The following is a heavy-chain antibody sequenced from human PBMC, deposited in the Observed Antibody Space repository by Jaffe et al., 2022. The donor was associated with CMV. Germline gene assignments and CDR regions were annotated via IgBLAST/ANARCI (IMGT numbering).Heavy chain of an antibody. CDR2: INHSGST. CDR1: GGSFSGYY. J-gene: IGHJ4*02. Sequence: QVQLQQWGAGLLKPSETLSLTCAVYGGSFSGYYWSWIRQPPGKGLEWIGEINHSGSTNYNPSLKSRVTISVDTSKNQFSLKLSSVTAADTAVYYCARGRLMYSSGWYSVDFDYWGQGTLVTVSS. D-gene: IGHD6-19*01. V-gene: IGHV4-34*01. CDR3: ARGRLMYSSGWYSVDFDY.